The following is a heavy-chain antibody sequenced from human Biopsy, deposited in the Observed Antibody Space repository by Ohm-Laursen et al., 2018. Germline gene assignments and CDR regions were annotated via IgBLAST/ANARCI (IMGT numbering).Heavy chain of an antibody. V-gene: IGHV3-11*01. Sequence: SLRLSCAASGFTFSDYYMSWIRQAPGKGLEWVSYISSSGSTIYYADSVKGRFTISRENAKNSLFLHMNSLRADDTAVYYCALAAAQTVTHFDYWGQGTLVTVSS. CDR3: ALAAAQTVTHFDY. D-gene: IGHD4-17*01. J-gene: IGHJ4*02. CDR2: ISSSGSTI. CDR1: GFTFSDYY.